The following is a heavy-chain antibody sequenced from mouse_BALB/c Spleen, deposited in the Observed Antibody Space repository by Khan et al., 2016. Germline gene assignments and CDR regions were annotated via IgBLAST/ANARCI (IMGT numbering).Heavy chain of an antibody. D-gene: IGHD2-1*01. Sequence: EVQLVESGGGLVQPKGSLKLSCAASGFTFNTYVMHWVCQAPGKGLEWVARIRSKSNNYATYYADSVKDRFTISRDDSQSMLYLQMNNLKTEDTAMYYCVREGNYGNYYAMDYWGQGTSVTVSS. V-gene: IGHV10-3*03. J-gene: IGHJ4*01. CDR3: VREGNYGNYYAMDY. CDR2: IRSKSNNYAT. CDR1: GFTFNTYV.